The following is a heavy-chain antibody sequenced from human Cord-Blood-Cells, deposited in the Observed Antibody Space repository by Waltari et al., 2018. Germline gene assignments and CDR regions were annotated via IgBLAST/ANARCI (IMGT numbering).Heavy chain of an antibody. CDR3: ARGHETGTDAFDI. J-gene: IGHJ3*02. CDR1: GYTFTGYY. Sequence: QVQLVQSGAEVKKPGASVKVSCKASGYTFTGYYMHWVRQAPGQGLEWMGWSKPNRGGTNYAQKFQGRVTMTRDTSISTAYMELGRLRSDDTAVYYCARGHETGTDAFDIWGQGTMVTVSS. CDR2: SKPNRGGT. V-gene: IGHV1-2*02. D-gene: IGHD1-1*01.